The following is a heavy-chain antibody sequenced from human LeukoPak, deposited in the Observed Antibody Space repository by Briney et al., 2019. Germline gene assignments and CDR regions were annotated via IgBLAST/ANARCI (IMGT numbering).Heavy chain of an antibody. CDR3: AGHHPRNTVDF. D-gene: IGHD2-8*02. J-gene: IGHJ4*02. CDR1: GGSISSYY. CDR2: ISDIGSI. V-gene: IGHV4-59*08. Sequence: SETLSLTCTVSGGSISSYYWSWIRQPPGKGLEWIAYISDIGSINYNPSLKSRVIISLDTSKNQFSLKLSSVTAADTAVYYCAGHHPRNTVDFWGQGTLVTVSS.